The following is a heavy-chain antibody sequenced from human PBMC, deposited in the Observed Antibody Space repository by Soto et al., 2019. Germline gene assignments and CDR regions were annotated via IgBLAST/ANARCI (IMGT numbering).Heavy chain of an antibody. D-gene: IGHD3-22*01. CDR3: ETYYSDSSGYLSPHY. CDR1: GYTITELS. J-gene: IGHJ4*02. Sequence: ASVKVSCKVSGYTITELSMHWVRQAPGKGLEWMGGFDPEDGETIYAQKFQGRVTMTEDTSTDTAYMELSSLRSEDKAVYYCETYYSDSSGYLSPHYWGQGTLVTVSS. V-gene: IGHV1-24*01. CDR2: FDPEDGET.